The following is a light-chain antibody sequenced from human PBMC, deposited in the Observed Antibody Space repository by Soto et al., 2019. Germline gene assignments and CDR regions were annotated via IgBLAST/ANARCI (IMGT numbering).Light chain of an antibody. CDR3: MHSTQLPPT. CDR2: EVS. Sequence: DVVMTQTPLSLSVAPGQPASISCKSSQSLLHITGETFLFWYLQKPGQSPQLLIYEVSTRVSGVQDRFSGSGSGTDFTLEISRVETDDVGIYYCMHSTQLPPTFGQGTRLEIK. J-gene: IGKJ5*01. CDR1: QSLLHITGETF. V-gene: IGKV2D-29*02.